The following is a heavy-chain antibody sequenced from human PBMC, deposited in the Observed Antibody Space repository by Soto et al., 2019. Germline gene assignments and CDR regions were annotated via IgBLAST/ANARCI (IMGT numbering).Heavy chain of an antibody. J-gene: IGHJ4*02. CDR1: GGTFSSYA. Sequence: QVQLVQSGAEVKKPGSSVKVSCKASGGTFSSYAISWVRQAPGQGLEWMGGIIPIFGTANYAQKFQGRVTITADKSTSTAYMELSSLRAEDTDVYYCAREGDCSSTRRHPYFDYWGQGTLGTVSS. V-gene: IGHV1-69*06. CDR2: IIPIFGTA. D-gene: IGHD2-2*01. CDR3: AREGDCSSTRRHPYFDY.